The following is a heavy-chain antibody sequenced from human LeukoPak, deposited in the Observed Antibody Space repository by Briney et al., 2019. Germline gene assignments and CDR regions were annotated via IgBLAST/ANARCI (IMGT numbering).Heavy chain of an antibody. CDR1: GFTFSSYG. J-gene: IGHJ4*02. V-gene: IGHV3-30*18. CDR2: ISYDGSNK. CDR3: AKNQDWPGGGLDY. Sequence: GGSLRLSCAASGFTFSSYGIHWVRQAPGKGLEWVAVISYDGSNKYYADSVKGRFTISRDNSKNTLYLQMNSLRAEDTAVYYCAKNQDWPGGGLDYWGQGTLVTVSS. D-gene: IGHD3-9*01.